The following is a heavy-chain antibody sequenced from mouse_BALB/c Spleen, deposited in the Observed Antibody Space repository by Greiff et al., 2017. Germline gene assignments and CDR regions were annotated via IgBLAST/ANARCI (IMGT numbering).Heavy chain of an antibody. CDR2: IDPANGNT. V-gene: IGHV14-3*02. J-gene: IGHJ1*01. Sequence: VHVKQSGAELVKPGASVKLSCTASGFNIKDTYMHWVKQRPEQGLEWIGRIDPANGNTKYDPKFQGKATITADTSSNTAYLQLSSLTSEDTAVYDCARSRDWYFDVWGAGTTVTVSS. CDR3: ARSRDWYFDV. CDR1: GFNIKDTY.